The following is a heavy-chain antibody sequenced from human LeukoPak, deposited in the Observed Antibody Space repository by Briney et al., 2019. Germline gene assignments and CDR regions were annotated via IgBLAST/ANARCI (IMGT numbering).Heavy chain of an antibody. Sequence: PSETLSLTCTVSGGSISSYYWGWIRQPPGKGLEWIGSIYYSGTTHYNPSLKSRDTISVDTSKNQFSLKLTSVTAADTAIYYCARDYTLYISGWFLDYWAQGTLVTVSS. CDR2: IYYSGTT. J-gene: IGHJ4*02. CDR1: GGSISSYY. CDR3: ARDYTLYISGWFLDY. V-gene: IGHV4-39*07. D-gene: IGHD6-19*01.